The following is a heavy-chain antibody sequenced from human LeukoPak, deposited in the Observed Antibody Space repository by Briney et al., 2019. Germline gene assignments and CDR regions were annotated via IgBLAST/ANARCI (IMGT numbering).Heavy chain of an antibody. CDR3: ARVDRVENYFDY. Sequence: SETLSLTCTVSGGSISSYYWSWIRQPPGKGLEWIGYIYYSGSTNYNPSLKSRVTISVDTSKNQFSLKLSSVTAADTAVYYCARVDRVENYFDYWGQGTLVTVSS. D-gene: IGHD5-12*01. CDR2: IYYSGST. CDR1: GGSISSYY. J-gene: IGHJ4*02. V-gene: IGHV4-59*01.